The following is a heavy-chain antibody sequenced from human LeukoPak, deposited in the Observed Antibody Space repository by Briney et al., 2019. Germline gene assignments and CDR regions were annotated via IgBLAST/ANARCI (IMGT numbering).Heavy chain of an antibody. V-gene: IGHV3-33*01. CDR1: GFTFSSYG. J-gene: IGHJ4*02. CDR2: IRYDGSNK. Sequence: GGSLRLSCAASGFTFSSYGMHWVRQAPGKGLEWVAVIRYDGSNKYYADSVKGRFTISRDNYKNTLYLQMNSQRAEDTAVYYCARDKYSSSSYYFDYWGQGTLVTVSS. D-gene: IGHD6-6*01. CDR3: ARDKYSSSSYYFDY.